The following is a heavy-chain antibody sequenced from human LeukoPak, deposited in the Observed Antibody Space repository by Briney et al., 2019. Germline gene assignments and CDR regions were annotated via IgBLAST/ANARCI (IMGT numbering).Heavy chain of an antibody. D-gene: IGHD6-13*01. CDR3: AKDTIPIAAAGSGGDY. CDR1: GFTFSSYG. Sequence: GGSLRLSCAASGFTFSSYGMHWVRQAPGKGLEWVAVISYDGSNKYYADSVKGRFTISRDNSKNTLYLQMNSLRAEDTAVYYCAKDTIPIAAAGSGGDYWGQGTLVTVSS. V-gene: IGHV3-30*18. CDR2: ISYDGSNK. J-gene: IGHJ4*02.